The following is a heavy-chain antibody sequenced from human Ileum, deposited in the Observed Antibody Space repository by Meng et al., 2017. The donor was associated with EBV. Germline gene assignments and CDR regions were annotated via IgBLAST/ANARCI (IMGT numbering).Heavy chain of an antibody. CDR1: GDSSSIKNW. J-gene: IGHJ4*02. CDR2: IYHSGST. CDR3: ASGRDYAWHS. Sequence: VMMLDTGPGLQKPSGTLCITCGVSGDSSSIKNWWRWVRQPPGKGLEWIGEIYHSGSTNYNPSFKSRVTMSVDKSKNQISLNLSSVTAADTAVYYCASGRDYAWHSWGRGTLVTVSS. D-gene: IGHD4-17*01. V-gene: IGHV4-4*02.